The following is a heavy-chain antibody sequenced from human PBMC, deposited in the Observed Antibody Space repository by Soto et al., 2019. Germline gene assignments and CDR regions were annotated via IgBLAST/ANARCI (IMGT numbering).Heavy chain of an antibody. Sequence: ASVKVSCKASGYTFTSYYMHWVRQAPGQGLEWMGIINPSGGSTSYAQKFQGRVTMTRDTSTSTVYMELSSLRSEDTAVYYCARGTFWSGYPNTYYMDVWGKGTTVTVSS. CDR3: ARGTFWSGYPNTYYMDV. V-gene: IGHV1-46*03. J-gene: IGHJ6*03. CDR1: GYTFTSYY. D-gene: IGHD3-3*01. CDR2: INPSGGST.